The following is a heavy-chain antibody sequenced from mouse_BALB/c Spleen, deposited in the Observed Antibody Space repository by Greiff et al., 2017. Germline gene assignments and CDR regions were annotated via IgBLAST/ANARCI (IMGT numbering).Heavy chain of an antibody. V-gene: IGHV3-2*02. CDR3: AHYRFDFDY. CDR1: GYSITSDYA. D-gene: IGHD2-14*01. Sequence: VQLQQSGPGLVKPSQSLSLTCTVTGYSITSDYAWNWIRQFPGNKLEWMGYISYSGSTSYNPSLKSRISITRDTSKNQFFLQLNSVTTEDTATYYCAHYRFDFDYWGQGTTLTVSS. J-gene: IGHJ2*01. CDR2: ISYSGST.